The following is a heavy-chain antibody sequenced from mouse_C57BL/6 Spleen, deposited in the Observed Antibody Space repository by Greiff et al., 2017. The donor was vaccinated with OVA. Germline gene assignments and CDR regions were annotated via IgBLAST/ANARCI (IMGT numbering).Heavy chain of an antibody. Sequence: ESGAELVRPGASVTLSCKASGYTFTDYEMHWVKQTPVHGLEWIGAIDPETGGTAYNQKFKGKAILTADKSSSTAYMELRSLTSEDSAVYYCTMGYSNFLDYWGQGTTLTVSS. D-gene: IGHD2-5*01. CDR2: IDPETGGT. V-gene: IGHV1-15*01. CDR3: TMGYSNFLDY. CDR1: GYTFTDYE. J-gene: IGHJ2*01.